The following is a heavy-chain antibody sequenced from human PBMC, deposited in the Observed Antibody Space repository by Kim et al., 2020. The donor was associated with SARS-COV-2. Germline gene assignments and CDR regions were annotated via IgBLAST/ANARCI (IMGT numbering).Heavy chain of an antibody. J-gene: IGHJ4*02. D-gene: IGHD5-12*01. V-gene: IGHV4-59*08. Sequence: NYNPSLKSRVTISVDTSKNQFSLKLSSVTAADTAVYYCARQDIVATLPDYWGQGTLVTVSS. CDR3: ARQDIVATLPDY.